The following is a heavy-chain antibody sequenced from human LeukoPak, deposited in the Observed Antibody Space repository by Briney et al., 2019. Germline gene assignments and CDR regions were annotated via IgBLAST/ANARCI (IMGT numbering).Heavy chain of an antibody. Sequence: ASVKVSCKPSGYTFTHSYIHWVRQAPGQGLEWMGRINPNSGDPNYPQKFQGRVTMTRDTSISTAYMEMSSLTSDDTAVYYCARSARHCNNGVCFTDYYIDVWAKGPRSVSP. J-gene: IGHJ6*03. V-gene: IGHV1-2*06. D-gene: IGHD2-8*01. CDR1: GYTFTHSY. CDR3: ARSARHCNNGVCFTDYYIDV. CDR2: INPNSGDP.